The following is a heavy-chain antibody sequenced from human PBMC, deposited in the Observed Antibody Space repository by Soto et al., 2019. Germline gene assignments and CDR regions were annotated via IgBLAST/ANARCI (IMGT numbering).Heavy chain of an antibody. CDR2: IYYSGST. Sequence: SETLSLTCTVSGGSISSYYWSWIRQPPGKGLEWIGYIYYSGSTNYNPSLKSRVTISVDTSKNQFSLKLSSVTAADTAVYYCARAGTVTTSSYYYYMDAWGKGTTVTVSS. CDR3: ARAGTVTTSSYYYYMDA. J-gene: IGHJ6*03. CDR1: GGSISSYY. D-gene: IGHD4-4*01. V-gene: IGHV4-59*01.